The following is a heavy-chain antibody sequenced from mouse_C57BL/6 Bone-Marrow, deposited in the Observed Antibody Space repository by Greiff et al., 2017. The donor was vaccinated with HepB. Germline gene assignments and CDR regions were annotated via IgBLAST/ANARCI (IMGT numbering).Heavy chain of an antibody. J-gene: IGHJ1*03. V-gene: IGHV5-15*01. CDR2: ISNLAYSI. CDR3: ARPYYYGSSYFDV. CDR1: GFTFSDYG. Sequence: EVHLVESGGGLVQPGGSLKLSCAASGFTFSDYGMAWVRQAPRKGPEWVAFISNLAYSIYYADTVTGRFTISRENAKNTLYLEMSSLRSEDTAMYYCARPYYYGSSYFDVWGTGTTVTVSS. D-gene: IGHD1-1*01.